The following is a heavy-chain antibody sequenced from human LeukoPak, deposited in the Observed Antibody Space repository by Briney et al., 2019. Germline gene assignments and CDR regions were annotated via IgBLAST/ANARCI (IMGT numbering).Heavy chain of an antibody. CDR2: MNPNSGNT. J-gene: IGHJ4*02. Sequence: ASVKVSCKASGYTFTSYDINWVRQATGQGLEWMGWMNPNSGNTGYAQKFQGRVTMTRNTSISTAYMELSSLRSEDTAVYYCARGTKDIVLMVYAITPYYFDYWGQGTLVTVSS. CDR1: GYTFTSYD. V-gene: IGHV1-8*01. D-gene: IGHD2-8*01. CDR3: ARGTKDIVLMVYAITPYYFDY.